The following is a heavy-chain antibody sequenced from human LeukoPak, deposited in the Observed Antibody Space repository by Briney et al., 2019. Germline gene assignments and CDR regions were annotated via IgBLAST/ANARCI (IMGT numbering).Heavy chain of an antibody. CDR1: GGSISGSSYY. CDR2: IYYSGST. V-gene: IGHV4-39*01. J-gene: IGHJ4*02. CDR3: ARHAGDTVTSIFGY. Sequence: RSSETLSLTCTVSGGSISGSSYYWGWIRQPPGKGLEWIGSIYYSGSTYYNPSLKSRVAIFVDTPKNQFSLKLSSVTAADTAVYYCARHAGDTVTSIFGYWGQGTLVTVSS. D-gene: IGHD4-17*01.